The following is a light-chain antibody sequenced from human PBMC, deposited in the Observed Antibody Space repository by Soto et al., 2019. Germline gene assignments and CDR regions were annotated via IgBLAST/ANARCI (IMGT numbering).Light chain of an antibody. CDR2: EVS. J-gene: IGLJ1*01. V-gene: IGLV2-18*02. CDR1: SSDVGSYNR. Sequence: QSVLTQPPSVSGSTGQSVAISCTGTSSDVGSYNRVSWYQQPPGTAPKVMIYEVSNRPSGVPDRFSGSKSGNTASLTISGLQAEDEADYYCSSYTSSNTDVFGTGTKVTVL. CDR3: SSYTSSNTDV.